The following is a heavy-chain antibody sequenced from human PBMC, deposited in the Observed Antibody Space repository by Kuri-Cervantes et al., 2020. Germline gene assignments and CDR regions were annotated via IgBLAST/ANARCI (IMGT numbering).Heavy chain of an antibody. J-gene: IGHJ4*02. D-gene: IGHD1-7*01. CDR2: IKSKTDGGTT. Sequence: LSLTCASSGFTFSNAWMSWVSQAPGKGLEWVGRIKSKTDGGTTDYAAPVKRRFTISRDEPKNTRYLQMNSLKTEDTVVYYCSTDKRELQRTRLDSWGQGTLVTVSS. CDR1: GFTFSNAW. CDR3: STDKRELQRTRLDS. V-gene: IGHV3-15*01.